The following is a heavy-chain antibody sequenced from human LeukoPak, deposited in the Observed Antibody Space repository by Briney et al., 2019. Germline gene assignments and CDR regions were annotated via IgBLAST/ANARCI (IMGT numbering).Heavy chain of an antibody. CDR1: GGSMSSGDYY. D-gene: IGHD6-6*01. CDR2: IYYSGST. CDR3: ARAARPAGVGHDY. J-gene: IGHJ4*02. V-gene: IGHV4-30-4*01. Sequence: SQTLSLTCTVSGGSMSSGDYYWSWIRQPPGKGLEWIGYIYYSGSTYYNPSLKSRVTISVDTSKNQFSLKLSSVTAADTAVYYCARAARPAGVGHDYWGQGPLVTVSS.